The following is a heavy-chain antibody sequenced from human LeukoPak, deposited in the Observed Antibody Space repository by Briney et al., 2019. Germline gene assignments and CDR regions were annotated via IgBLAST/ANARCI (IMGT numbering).Heavy chain of an antibody. CDR2: MYSRGSS. CDR3: ARGQIVGVQGDF. Sequence: PGGSLRLSCTVSGFTVGNNYMRWVRQAPGKGLEWVALMYSRGSSRYADSVRGRFTISRDSSKNTVYLQMNSLTAEDTAVYYCARGQIVGVQGDFWGQGTLVTISS. CDR1: GFTVGNNY. D-gene: IGHD1-26*01. V-gene: IGHV3-66*02. J-gene: IGHJ4*02.